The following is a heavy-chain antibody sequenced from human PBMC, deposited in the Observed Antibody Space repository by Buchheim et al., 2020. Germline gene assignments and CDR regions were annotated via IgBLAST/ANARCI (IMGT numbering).Heavy chain of an antibody. CDR3: ARVPKYSSSWHQNYYYGMDV. D-gene: IGHD6-13*01. Sequence: EVQLVKSGGGLVQPGGSLRLSCAASGFTFSSYWMHWVRQAPGKGLVWVSRINSDGSSTSYADSVKGRFTISRDNAKNTLYLQMNSLRAEDTAVYYCARVPKYSSSWHQNYYYGMDVWGQGTT. CDR2: INSDGSST. CDR1: GFTFSSYW. V-gene: IGHV3-74*01. J-gene: IGHJ6*02.